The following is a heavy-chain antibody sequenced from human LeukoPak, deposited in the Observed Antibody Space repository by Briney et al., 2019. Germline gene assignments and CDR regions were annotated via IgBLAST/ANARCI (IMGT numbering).Heavy chain of an antibody. CDR1: GFTFSSYV. D-gene: IGHD3-16*02. CDR3: AKDYRHGDYYHYMDV. Sequence: GGSLRLSCASSGFTFSSYVMTWVRQAPGKGLEWVSAIGSSDGGTYYADSVKGRFTISRDNSNNMLYLQRNSLRAEDTAVYFCAKDYRHGDYYHYMDVWGKGTTVTVSS. CDR2: IGSSDGGT. J-gene: IGHJ6*03. V-gene: IGHV3-23*01.